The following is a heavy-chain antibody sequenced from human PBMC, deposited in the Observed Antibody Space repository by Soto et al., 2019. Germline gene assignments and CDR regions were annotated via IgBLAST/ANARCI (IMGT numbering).Heavy chain of an antibody. Sequence: SVKVSCKASGGTFSSYAISWVRQAPAQGLEWMGGIIPIFGTANYAQKFQGRVTITADESTSTAYMELRSLGSEDTAVYYCARSIYIDLSENWFDPWGQGTLVTVSS. V-gene: IGHV1-69*13. D-gene: IGHD6-6*01. CDR3: ARSIYIDLSENWFDP. J-gene: IGHJ5*02. CDR1: GGTFSSYA. CDR2: IIPIFGTA.